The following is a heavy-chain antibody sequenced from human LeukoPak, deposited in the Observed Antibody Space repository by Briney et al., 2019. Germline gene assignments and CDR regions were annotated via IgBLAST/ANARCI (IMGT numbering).Heavy chain of an antibody. CDR2: ISSSSSYI. CDR3: ARGAVAGTGGDP. Sequence: SGRSLRLSCAASGFTFSSYSMNWVRQAPGKGLEWVSSISSSSSYIYYADSVKGRFTISRDNAKNSLYLQMNSLRAEDTAVYYCARGAVAGTGGDPWGQGTLVTVSS. V-gene: IGHV3-21*01. CDR1: GFTFSSYS. J-gene: IGHJ5*02. D-gene: IGHD6-19*01.